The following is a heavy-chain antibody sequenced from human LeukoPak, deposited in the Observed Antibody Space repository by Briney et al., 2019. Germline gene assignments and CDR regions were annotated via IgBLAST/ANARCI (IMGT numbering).Heavy chain of an antibody. CDR1: GGSINGYY. D-gene: IGHD1-26*01. J-gene: IGHJ4*02. CDR2: ISDSGCT. Sequence: PSETLSLTCTVSGGSINGYYWNWIRQSAGKRLEWIGRISDSGCTNYNPSLQSRLTMSVDTSKNQLSLRLSSVTAADTAVYYCARGEHTCDYWGQGTLVTVSS. CDR3: ARGEHTCDY. V-gene: IGHV4-4*07.